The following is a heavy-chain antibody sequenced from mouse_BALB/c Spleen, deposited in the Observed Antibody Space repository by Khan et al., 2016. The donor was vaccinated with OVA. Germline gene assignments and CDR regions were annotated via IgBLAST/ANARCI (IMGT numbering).Heavy chain of an antibody. Sequence: EVKLEVSGPGLVKPSQSLSLTCTVTGYSITSEYTWNWIRQFPGNKLEWMGFISYSGNTRYNPSLKSRISITRDTSKNQFFLQLNSVTSEDTATYYCARKDYYDYDPFPYGGQGTLVTVSA. D-gene: IGHD2-4*01. CDR2: ISYSGNT. V-gene: IGHV3-2*02. J-gene: IGHJ3*01. CDR1: GYSITSEYT. CDR3: ARKDYYDYDPFPY.